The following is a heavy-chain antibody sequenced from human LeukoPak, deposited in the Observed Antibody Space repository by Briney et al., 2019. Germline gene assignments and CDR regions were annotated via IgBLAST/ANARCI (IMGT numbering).Heavy chain of an antibody. CDR1: EFTFRSFG. Sequence: GGSLRLSCAASEFTFRSFGMLWVRQAPGKGLEGGAFIQHDGSNKYYGDSVKGRFTISRDNSKNTLYLQMNSLRAEDTAVYYCAKDLGYSSSWYDYWGQGTLVTVSS. J-gene: IGHJ4*02. V-gene: IGHV3-30*02. CDR2: IQHDGSNK. D-gene: IGHD6-13*01. CDR3: AKDLGYSSSWYDY.